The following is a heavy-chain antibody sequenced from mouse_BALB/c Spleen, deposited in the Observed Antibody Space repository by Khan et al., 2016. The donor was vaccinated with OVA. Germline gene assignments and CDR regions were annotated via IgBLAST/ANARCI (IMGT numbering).Heavy chain of an antibody. D-gene: IGHD1-1*01. J-gene: IGHJ2*01. CDR1: GYSFTGYF. Sequence: VQLQQSGPELVKPGASVKISCKASGYSFTGYFMNWVMQSHGKSLEWIGRITPHIGETFYNQKFKGTATLTVDESSSTVHMELRSLASEASADYCCATKNGCDFDYWGQGTPLTVSS. CDR3: ATKNGCDFDY. V-gene: IGHV1-20*02. CDR2: ITPHIGET.